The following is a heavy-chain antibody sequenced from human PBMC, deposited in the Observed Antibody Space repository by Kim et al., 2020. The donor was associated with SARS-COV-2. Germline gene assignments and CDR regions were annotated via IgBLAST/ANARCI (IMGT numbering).Heavy chain of an antibody. V-gene: IGHV4-59*01. J-gene: IGHJ3*02. CDR3: ARDWPQDAFDI. Sequence: NYNPALKSRVTISVDTSKNQFSLKLSSVTAADTAVYYCARDWPQDAFDIWGQGTMVTVSS.